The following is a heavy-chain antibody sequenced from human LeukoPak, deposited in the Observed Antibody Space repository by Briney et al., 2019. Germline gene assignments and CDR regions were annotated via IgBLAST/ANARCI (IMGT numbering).Heavy chain of an antibody. D-gene: IGHD4-11*01. J-gene: IGHJ6*03. CDR1: GGSISSYY. CDR2: IYTSGST. CDR3: ARGKDDYSNYYYYYYMDV. V-gene: IGHV4-4*07. Sequence: SETLSLTCTVSGGSISSYYWSWIRQPAGKGLEWIGRIYTSGSTNYNPSLKSRVTMSVDTSKNQFSLKLSSVTAADTAVYYCARGKDDYSNYYYYYYMDVWGKGTTVTVSS.